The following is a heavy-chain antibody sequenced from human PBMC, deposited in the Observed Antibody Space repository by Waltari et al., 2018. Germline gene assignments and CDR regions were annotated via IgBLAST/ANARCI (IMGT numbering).Heavy chain of an antibody. CDR2: IIPILGIA. J-gene: IGHJ3*02. CDR1: GGTFSSYA. Sequence: QVQLVQSGAEVKKPGSSVKVSCKASGGTFSSYAISWVRQAPGQGREWMGGIIPILGIANYAQKFQGRVTITADESTSTAYMELSSLRSEDTAVYYCARDRGDGYRNDAFDIWGQGTMVTVSS. V-gene: IGHV1-69*04. D-gene: IGHD5-12*01. CDR3: ARDRGDGYRNDAFDI.